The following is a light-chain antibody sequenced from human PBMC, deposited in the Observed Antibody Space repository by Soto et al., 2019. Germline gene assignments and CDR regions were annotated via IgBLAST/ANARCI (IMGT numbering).Light chain of an antibody. J-gene: IGKJ2*01. Sequence: AIQMTQSPSSLSASVGDSVTIICRASQDIRNDLGWYQQKSGKAPKLLIYAASTLQSGVPPRFSGSGSGTACTLTISSLQPEDFATYYCLQDYSYPRTFGQGTKLEIK. CDR3: LQDYSYPRT. CDR1: QDIRND. V-gene: IGKV1-6*01. CDR2: AAS.